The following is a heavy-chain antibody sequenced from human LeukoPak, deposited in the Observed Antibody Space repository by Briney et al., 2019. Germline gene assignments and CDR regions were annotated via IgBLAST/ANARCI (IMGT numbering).Heavy chain of an antibody. Sequence: GGSLRLSCAASGFTLSSHSMNWVRQAPGKGLEWVSSISSSSSYIYYADSVKGRFTISRDNAKNSLYLQMNSLRAEDTAVYYCARLPGYYYGSGSYFTDWGQGTLVTVSS. CDR3: ARLPGYYYGSGSYFTD. D-gene: IGHD3-10*01. CDR2: ISSSSSYI. V-gene: IGHV3-21*01. J-gene: IGHJ4*02. CDR1: GFTLSSHS.